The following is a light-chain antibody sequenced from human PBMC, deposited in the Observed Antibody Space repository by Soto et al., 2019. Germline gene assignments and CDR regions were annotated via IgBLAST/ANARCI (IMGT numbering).Light chain of an antibody. Sequence: DIQLTQSPSFLSASVGDRVTITCRASQGISSHLAWYQRKPGKAPELLIYAASTLQSGVPSRFSGSGSGTEFTLTIRSLQPEDFATYFCQQINSYPLTFGQGTRLEI. CDR3: QQINSYPLT. J-gene: IGKJ5*01. V-gene: IGKV1-9*01. CDR2: AAS. CDR1: QGISSH.